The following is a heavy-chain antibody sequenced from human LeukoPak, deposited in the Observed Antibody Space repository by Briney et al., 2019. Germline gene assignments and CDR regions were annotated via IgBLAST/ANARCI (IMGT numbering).Heavy chain of an antibody. J-gene: IGHJ4*02. CDR1: GITVSRNY. D-gene: IGHD2-2*02. Sequence: GGSLRLSCAVSGITVSRNYMSWVRQAPGKGLEWVAVIWYDGSNKYYADSVKGRFTISRDNSKNTLYLQMNSLRAEDTAVYYCARDHRYCSSTSCYTGDYFDYWGQGTLVTVSS. CDR3: ARDHRYCSSTSCYTGDYFDY. CDR2: IWYDGSNK. V-gene: IGHV3-33*07.